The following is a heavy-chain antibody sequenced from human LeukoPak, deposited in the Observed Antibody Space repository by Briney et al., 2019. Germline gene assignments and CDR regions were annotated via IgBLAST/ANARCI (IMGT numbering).Heavy chain of an antibody. CDR1: GFTFSSYG. D-gene: IGHD2-2*01. CDR3: AKDYGGTVPAAIPDAFDI. CDR2: IRYDGSNK. V-gene: IGHV3-30*02. Sequence: GGSLRLSCAASGFTFSSYGMHWVRQAPGKGLEWVAFIRYDGSNKYYADSVKGRFTISRDNSKNTLYLQMNSLRAEDTAVYYCAKDYGGTVPAAIPDAFDIWGQGTMVTVSS. J-gene: IGHJ3*02.